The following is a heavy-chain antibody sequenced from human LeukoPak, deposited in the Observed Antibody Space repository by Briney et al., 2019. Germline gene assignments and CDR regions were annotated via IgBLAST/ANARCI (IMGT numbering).Heavy chain of an antibody. Sequence: SVKVSCKASGGTFSSYAISWVRQAPGQGLEWMGRIIPILGIANYAQKFQGRVTITADKSTSTAYMELSSLRSEDTAVYYCARGMDDFWSGYYDAFDIWGQGTMVTVSS. CDR2: IIPILGIA. J-gene: IGHJ3*02. D-gene: IGHD3-3*01. CDR3: ARGMDDFWSGYYDAFDI. V-gene: IGHV1-69*04. CDR1: GGTFSSYA.